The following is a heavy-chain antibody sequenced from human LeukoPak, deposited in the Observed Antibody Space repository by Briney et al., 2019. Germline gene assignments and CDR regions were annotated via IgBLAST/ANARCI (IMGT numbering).Heavy chain of an antibody. D-gene: IGHD3-22*01. J-gene: IGHJ4*02. CDR3: AGVDYYDSSGPIY. CDR1: GGTFSSYA. V-gene: IGHV1-69*04. CDR2: IIPILGIA. Sequence: SVKVSCKASGGTFSSYAISWVRQAPGQGLEWMGRIIPILGIANYAQKFQGRVTITADKSTSTAYMELSSLRSEDTAAYYCAGVDYYDSSGPIYWGQGTLVTVSS.